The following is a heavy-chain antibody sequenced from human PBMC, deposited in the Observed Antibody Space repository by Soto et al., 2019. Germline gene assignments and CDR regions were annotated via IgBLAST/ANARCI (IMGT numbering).Heavy chain of an antibody. CDR1: NFSISSGYY. CDR3: ARALSGSYYSVFHY. D-gene: IGHD1-26*01. Sequence: SETLSLTCVVSNFSISSGYYWGWIRQSPGKGLEWIASIYRSGTTSYNPSLKRRVTLSVDPSKNQFSLMLTAVTAADTAVYFCARALSGSYYSVFHYWGRGSLVTVSS. CDR2: IYRSGTT. J-gene: IGHJ4*02. V-gene: IGHV4-38-2*01.